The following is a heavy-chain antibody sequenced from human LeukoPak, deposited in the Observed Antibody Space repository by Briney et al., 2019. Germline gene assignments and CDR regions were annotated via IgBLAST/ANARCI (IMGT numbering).Heavy chain of an antibody. CDR1: EFTFSSHA. CDR2: ISGSGGST. D-gene: IGHD3-22*01. Sequence: GGSLRLSCAASEFTFSSHAMSWVRQAPGKGLEWVSAISGSGGSTYYADSVRGRFATSRDNPKNTLYLQMNSLRAEDTAIYYCAKDRDSSGYYDYWGQGTLVTVSS. CDR3: AKDRDSSGYYDY. V-gene: IGHV3-23*01. J-gene: IGHJ4*02.